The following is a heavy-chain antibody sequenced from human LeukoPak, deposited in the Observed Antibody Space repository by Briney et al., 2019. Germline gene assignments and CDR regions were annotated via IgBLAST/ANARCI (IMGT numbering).Heavy chain of an antibody. D-gene: IGHD6-19*01. J-gene: IGHJ4*02. CDR1: GFTFGNAW. Sequence: SGGSLRLSCAASGFTFGNAWMSWVRQAPGKGLEWVGRIKSKTDGGTTDYAAPVKGRFTISRDDSKNTLYLQMNSLKTEDTAVYYCTTVSREWLVRDRFHFDYWGQGTLVTVSS. CDR3: TTVSREWLVRDRFHFDY. CDR2: IKSKTDGGTT. V-gene: IGHV3-15*01.